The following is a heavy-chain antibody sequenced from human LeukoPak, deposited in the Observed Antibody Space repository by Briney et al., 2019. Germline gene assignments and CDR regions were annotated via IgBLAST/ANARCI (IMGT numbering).Heavy chain of an antibody. V-gene: IGHV3-66*01. CDR1: GFTVSSNY. CDR3: ARAKYPNTEYFQH. CDR2: IYSGGST. D-gene: IGHD2/OR15-2a*01. Sequence: GGSLRLSCAASGFTVSSNYMSWVRQAPGKGLEWVSVIYSGGSTYYADSVKGRFTISRDNSKNTLYLQMNSLRAEDTAVYYCARAKYPNTEYFQHWGQGTLVTVSS. J-gene: IGHJ1*01.